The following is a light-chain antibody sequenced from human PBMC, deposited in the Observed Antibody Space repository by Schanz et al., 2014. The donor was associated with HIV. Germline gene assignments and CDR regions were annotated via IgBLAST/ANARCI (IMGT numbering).Light chain of an antibody. J-gene: IGKJ3*01. CDR1: QSVSSY. CDR3: QQYGSSPFT. V-gene: IGKV3-20*01. Sequence: EIVMTQSPATLSVSPGERATLSCRASQSVSSYLAWYQQNPGQAPRLLIYGASNRATGIPDRFSGSGSGTDFTLTISRLEPEDFAVYYCQQYGSSPFTFGPGTKVDIK. CDR2: GAS.